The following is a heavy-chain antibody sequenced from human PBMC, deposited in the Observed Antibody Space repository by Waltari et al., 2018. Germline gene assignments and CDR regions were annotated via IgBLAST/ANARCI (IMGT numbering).Heavy chain of an antibody. CDR2: IYTSGST. CDR3: ATVVRIGRDGDPGAVDY. Sequence: QVQLQESGPGLVKPSETLSLTCTVSGGSISSYYWSWIRQPAGKGLEWIGRIYTSGSTNYNPSLKSRVTMSVDTSKNQFSLKRSAVTAADTAVYYCATVVRIGRDGDPGAVDYWGQGTLVTVFS. D-gene: IGHD4-17*01. J-gene: IGHJ4*02. V-gene: IGHV4-4*07. CDR1: GGSISSYY.